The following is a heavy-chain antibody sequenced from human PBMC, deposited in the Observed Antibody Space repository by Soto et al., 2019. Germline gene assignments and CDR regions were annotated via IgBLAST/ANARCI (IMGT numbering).Heavy chain of an antibody. CDR3: AHRRVVGSSGVFFDS. Sequence: QITLKESGPPLVKPTQSLTLTCAFSGFSLSTSGVAVGWLRQPPGRALEWLALISWDDDERYSPSLTARLTIAKDTSKNQVVLTMINMGPVDTATYYSAHRRVVGSSGVFFDSWGQGTLVTVSS. D-gene: IGHD2-15*01. CDR2: ISWDDDE. CDR1: GFSLSTSGVA. J-gene: IGHJ4*02. V-gene: IGHV2-5*02.